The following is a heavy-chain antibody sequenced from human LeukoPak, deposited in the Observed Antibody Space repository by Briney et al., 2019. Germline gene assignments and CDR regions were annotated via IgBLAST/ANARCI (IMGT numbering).Heavy chain of an antibody. J-gene: IGHJ4*02. D-gene: IGHD3-22*01. CDR1: GFTFGDYA. CDR2: ISGSGGST. CDR3: AKVIRGYPYLFDY. Sequence: PGGSLRLSCTASGFTFGDYAMSWVRQAPGKGLEWVSAISGSGGSTYYADSVKGRFTISRDNSKNTLYLQMNSLRAEDTAVYYCAKVIRGYPYLFDYWGQGTLVTVSS. V-gene: IGHV3-23*01.